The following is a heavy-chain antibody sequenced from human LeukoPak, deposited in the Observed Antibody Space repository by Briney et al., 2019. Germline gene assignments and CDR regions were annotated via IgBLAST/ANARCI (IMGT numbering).Heavy chain of an antibody. CDR1: GYTFTSYD. CDR2: MNPNSGNT. Sequence: ASVKVSCKASGYTFTSYDINWVRQATGQGLEWMGWMNPNSGNTGYAQKFQGRVTITADKSTSTAYMELSSLRSEDTAVYYCARDSDSYGMDVWGQGTTVTVSS. CDR3: ARDSDSYGMDV. J-gene: IGHJ6*02. V-gene: IGHV1-8*01. D-gene: IGHD1-26*01.